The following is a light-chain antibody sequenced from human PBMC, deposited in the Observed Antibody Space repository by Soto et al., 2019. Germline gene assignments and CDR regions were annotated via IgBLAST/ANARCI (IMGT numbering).Light chain of an antibody. Sequence: IVPTHSPASLSVSTGYGITHFASSSQNVGSNVAWYQQTPGQAPNLLIYTTSTRAAGVPARFSGSGSGTEFTLTISSLESEDFAVYYCQQYGSSPATFGQGTKVDI. CDR3: QQYGSSPAT. CDR2: TTS. CDR1: QNVGSN. J-gene: IGKJ1*01. V-gene: IGKV3-15*01.